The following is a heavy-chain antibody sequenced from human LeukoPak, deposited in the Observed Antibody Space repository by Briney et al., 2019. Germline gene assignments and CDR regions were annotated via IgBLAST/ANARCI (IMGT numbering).Heavy chain of an antibody. V-gene: IGHV4-39*01. Sequence: PSETLSLTCTVSGGSISTSAFYWCWIRQPPGKGLEWIGSIYDSGNGFYNPSLKSRVTISADTSKNQFSLKLNPVTAADTAMYYCARQISDYYYYYMDVWGEGIAVTVSS. J-gene: IGHJ6*03. CDR1: GGSISTSAFY. CDR2: IYDSGNG. CDR3: ARQISDYYYYYMDV. D-gene: IGHD2/OR15-2a*01.